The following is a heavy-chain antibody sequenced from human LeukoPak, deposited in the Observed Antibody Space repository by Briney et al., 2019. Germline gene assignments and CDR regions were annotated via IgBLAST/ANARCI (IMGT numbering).Heavy chain of an antibody. CDR1: GFTFSSYG. D-gene: IGHD3-10*01. J-gene: IGHJ5*02. CDR3: ARDYYGSGSYRGWFDP. V-gene: IGHV3-33*01. Sequence: GGSLRLSCAASGFTFSSYGMHWVRQAPGKGLEWVAVIWYDGSNKYYADSVKGRFTISRDNSKNTLYLQMNSLRAEDTAVYYCARDYYGSGSYRGWFDPWGQGTLVTVSS. CDR2: IWYDGSNK.